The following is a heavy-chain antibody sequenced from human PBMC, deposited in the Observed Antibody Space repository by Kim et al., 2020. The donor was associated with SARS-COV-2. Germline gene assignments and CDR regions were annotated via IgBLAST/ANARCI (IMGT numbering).Heavy chain of an antibody. CDR1: GGTFSSYA. J-gene: IGHJ6*02. D-gene: IGHD3-10*01. V-gene: IGHV1-69*10. Sequence: SVKVSCKASGGTFSSYAISWVRQAPGQGLEWMGWIIPILGIANYAQKFQGRVTITADKSTSTAYMELSSLRSEDTAVYYCARPLYGSGSYYDRYYYYGMDVWGQGTTVTVSS. CDR2: IIPILGIA. CDR3: ARPLYGSGSYYDRYYYYGMDV.